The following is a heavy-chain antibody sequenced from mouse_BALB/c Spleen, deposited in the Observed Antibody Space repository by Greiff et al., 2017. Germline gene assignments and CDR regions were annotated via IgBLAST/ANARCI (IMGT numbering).Heavy chain of an antibody. CDR2: IWGDGST. J-gene: IGHJ4*01. Sequence: VKLVESGPGLVAPSQSLSITCTVSGFSFTGYGVNWVRQPPGKGLAWLGMIWGDGSTDYNSALKSRLSSSKDNSKSQVFLNMNSLQTDDPARYYGARGEKVPYAMDYWGQGTAVTGSS. V-gene: IGHV2-6-7*01. CDR1: GFSFTGYG. CDR3: ARGEKVPYAMDY.